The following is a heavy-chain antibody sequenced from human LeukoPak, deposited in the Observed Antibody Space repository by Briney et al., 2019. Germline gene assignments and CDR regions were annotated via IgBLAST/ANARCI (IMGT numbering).Heavy chain of an antibody. CDR2: MNPYNGDR. Sequence: ASVKVSYKPSEYTFTTYHINWVRQATGQGLEWLGWMNPYNGDRGYAQKFQGRLSITSDTSISTAYMELSSLKSDDTAVYFCARTTSLTASGYDCWGQGTLVTVSS. CDR1: EYTFTTYH. V-gene: IGHV1-8*03. CDR3: ARTTSLTASGYDC. D-gene: IGHD4-17*01. J-gene: IGHJ4*02.